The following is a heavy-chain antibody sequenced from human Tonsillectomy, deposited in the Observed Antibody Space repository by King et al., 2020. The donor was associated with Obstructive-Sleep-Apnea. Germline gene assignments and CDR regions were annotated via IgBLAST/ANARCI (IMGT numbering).Heavy chain of an antibody. CDR2: ISGSGGST. Sequence: VQLVESGGGLEQPGGSLRLSCAASGFMFSGYAMSWVRQAPGKGLEWVSGISGSGGSTYYADSVKGRFTISRDNSKETLYLQMSSLRAEDTAVYYCASGSIVVVAAIPLYWGQGTLVTVSS. CDR3: ASGSIVVVAAIPLY. J-gene: IGHJ4*02. CDR1: GFMFSGYA. V-gene: IGHV3-23*04. D-gene: IGHD2-21*02.